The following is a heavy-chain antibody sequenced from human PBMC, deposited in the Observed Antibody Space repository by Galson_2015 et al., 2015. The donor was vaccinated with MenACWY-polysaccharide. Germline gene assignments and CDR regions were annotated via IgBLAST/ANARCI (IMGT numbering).Heavy chain of an antibody. CDR1: GFSLGAWY. CDR2: ISKSGDSI. CDR3: ARGLYGLDV. Sequence: SLRLSCAASGFSLGAWYMSWLRQAPGKGLEWLSYISKSGDSIYYGDSVKGRFAISRDNAKNSLYLLLNSLEVEDTAIYYCARGLYGLDVWGQGTTVTVSS. V-gene: IGHV3-11*01. J-gene: IGHJ6*02.